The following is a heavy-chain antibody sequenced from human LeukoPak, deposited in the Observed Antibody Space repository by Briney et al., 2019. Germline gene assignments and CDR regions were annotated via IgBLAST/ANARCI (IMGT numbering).Heavy chain of an antibody. D-gene: IGHD4-23*01. V-gene: IGHV3-7*01. Sequence: GGSLRLSCVASGFAFSNYWMSWVRQAPGNGLEWVANVKPDESEKYYGDSVKGRFTISRDNAKNSLYLQMHSLRVDDTAVYYCVTHEVTVITRSTFDYWGQGTLLTVSS. CDR3: VTHEVTVITRSTFDY. J-gene: IGHJ4*02. CDR2: VKPDESEK. CDR1: GFAFSNYW.